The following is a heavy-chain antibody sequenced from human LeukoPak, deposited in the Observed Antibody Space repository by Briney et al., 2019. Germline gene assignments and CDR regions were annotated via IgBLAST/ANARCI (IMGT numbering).Heavy chain of an antibody. Sequence: GESLKISCKGSGYSFTSYWIGWVRQMPGKGLEWMGIIYPGDSDTRYSPSFQGQVTISADKSISTAYLQWSSLKASDTAMYYRARFSHSSGWFTGYFDYWGQGTLVTVSS. CDR2: IYPGDSDT. V-gene: IGHV5-51*01. CDR1: GYSFTSYW. D-gene: IGHD6-19*01. CDR3: ARFSHSSGWFTGYFDY. J-gene: IGHJ4*02.